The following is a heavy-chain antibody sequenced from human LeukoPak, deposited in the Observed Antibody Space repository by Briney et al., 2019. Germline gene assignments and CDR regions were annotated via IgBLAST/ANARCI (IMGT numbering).Heavy chain of an antibody. CDR2: IYHRGST. J-gene: IGHJ4*02. Sequence: PSGTLSLTCSVSGYSISSGYYWGWIRQPPGKGLEWIGSIYHRGSTHYNPSRKSRVTISVDTSKKQFSLKLHSVTAADPAVYYCANLSIDYWGQGILVTVS. CDR3: ANLSIDY. V-gene: IGHV4-38-2*01. D-gene: IGHD3-16*02. CDR1: GYSISSGYY.